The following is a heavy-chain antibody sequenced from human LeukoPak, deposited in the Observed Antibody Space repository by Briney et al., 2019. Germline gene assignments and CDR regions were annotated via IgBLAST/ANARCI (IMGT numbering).Heavy chain of an antibody. J-gene: IGHJ4*02. D-gene: IGHD6-19*01. CDR3: ARSTYSSGWSQFDY. CDR2: IHEDGSVQ. CDR1: GFTFSRSW. V-gene: IGHV3-7*05. Sequence: GGSLRLSCVDSGFTFSRSWMTWVRQAPGKGLEWVANIHEDGSVQNYVDSVKGRFTISRDNPKSTLYLEMNSLRAEDTAVYYCARSTYSSGWSQFDYWGQGTLVTVSS.